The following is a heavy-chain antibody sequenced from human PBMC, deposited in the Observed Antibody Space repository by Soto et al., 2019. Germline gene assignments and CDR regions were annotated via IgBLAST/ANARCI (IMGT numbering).Heavy chain of an antibody. Sequence: QVQLQESGPGLEKPSQTLSLTCTVSGGSISSGGYYWSWIRQQPGKGLEWIGYIYYSGSTNYKPPRXXRXTXXVDTAKNQFALRLNSVTAADTAVYYCARQGGWFDPWGQGTLVTVSS. D-gene: IGHD1-26*01. CDR2: IYYSGST. CDR1: GGSISSGGYY. J-gene: IGHJ5*02. V-gene: IGHV4-31*03. CDR3: ARQGGWFDP.